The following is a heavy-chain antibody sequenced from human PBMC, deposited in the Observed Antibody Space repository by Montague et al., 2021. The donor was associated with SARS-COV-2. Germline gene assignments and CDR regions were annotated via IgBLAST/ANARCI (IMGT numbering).Heavy chain of an antibody. CDR3: ARGTTVSSSGYYTGWFDP. Sequence: TLSLTCTVSGGSIRSGIYYWSWIRQPAGKGLEWIGRIYTSGSTNYIPSLNSQVTISVDTSKNQFSLKLSSVTAADTAVYYCARGTTVSSSGYYTGWFDPWGQGTLVTVSS. CDR1: GGSIRSGIYY. J-gene: IGHJ5*02. V-gene: IGHV4-61*02. CDR2: IYTSGST. D-gene: IGHD3-3*01.